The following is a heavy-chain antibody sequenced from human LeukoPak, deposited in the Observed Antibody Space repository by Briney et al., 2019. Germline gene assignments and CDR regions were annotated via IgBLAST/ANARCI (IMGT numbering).Heavy chain of an antibody. CDR1: GYTFTSYA. Sequence: ASVKVSCKASGYTFTSYAMHWVRQAPGQRLEWMGWINAGNGNTKYSQKFQGRVTITRDTSASTAYMELSRLRSDDTAVYYCARESVGDSFDYWGQGTLVTVSS. J-gene: IGHJ4*02. D-gene: IGHD2-21*02. CDR2: INAGNGNT. CDR3: ARESVGDSFDY. V-gene: IGHV1-3*01.